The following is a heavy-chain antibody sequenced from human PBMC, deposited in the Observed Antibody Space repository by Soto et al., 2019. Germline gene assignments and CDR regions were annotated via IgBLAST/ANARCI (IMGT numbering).Heavy chain of an antibody. D-gene: IGHD6-19*01. CDR1: GGSFSGYY. CDR2: INHSGST. J-gene: IGHJ6*02. Sequence: QVQLQQWGAGLLKPSETLSLTCAVYGGSFSGYYWSWIRQPPGKGLEWIGEINHSGSTNYNPSLKCRVTISVDTSKNQFSLKLSSVTAADTAVYYCARMYSSGWYPLGYYGMDVWGQGTTVTVSS. V-gene: IGHV4-34*01. CDR3: ARMYSSGWYPLGYYGMDV.